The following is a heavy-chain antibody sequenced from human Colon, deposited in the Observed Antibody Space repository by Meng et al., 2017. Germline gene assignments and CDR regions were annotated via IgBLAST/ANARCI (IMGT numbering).Heavy chain of an antibody. CDR2: IYYTGST. CDR3: ARGPLDY. CDR1: GGSVSSGSYY. V-gene: IGHV4-61*01. J-gene: IGHJ4*02. Sequence: QVQSKESGPGLVWPSESLSLTCTVSGGSVSSGSYYWSWIRQPPGKGLEWFGYIYYTGSTNYNPSLKSRVTISVDTSKNQFSLKLSSVTAADTAVYYCARGPLDYWGQGTLVTVSS.